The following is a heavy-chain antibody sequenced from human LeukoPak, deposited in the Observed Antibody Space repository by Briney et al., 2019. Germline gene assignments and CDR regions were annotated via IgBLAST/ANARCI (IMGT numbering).Heavy chain of an antibody. V-gene: IGHV3-30-3*01. CDR1: GFTFSSYA. CDR3: AKESRDGYNYGYYYGMDV. D-gene: IGHD5-24*01. Sequence: GRSLRLSCAASGFTFSSYAMHWVHQAPGKGLEWVAVISYDGSNKYYADSVKGRFTISRDNSKNTLYLQMNSLRAEDTAVYYCAKESRDGYNYGYYYGMDVWGQGTTVTVSS. J-gene: IGHJ6*02. CDR2: ISYDGSNK.